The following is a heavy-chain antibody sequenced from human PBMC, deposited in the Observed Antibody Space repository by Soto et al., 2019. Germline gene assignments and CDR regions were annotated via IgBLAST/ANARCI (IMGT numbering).Heavy chain of an antibody. CDR2: ISGSGNII. J-gene: IGHJ4*02. Sequence: VQLLESGGDLVQPGGSLRLSCAASGFAFSNYAVTWVRQAQGKSLEWVSSISGSGNIIYYADSVKGRFIISRDNSKNTLYLQMNSLRAEDTAVYYCAKDPNGDYIGAFDDWGQGTLVTVSS. CDR1: GFAFSNYA. D-gene: IGHD4-17*01. CDR3: AKDPNGDYIGAFDD. V-gene: IGHV3-23*01.